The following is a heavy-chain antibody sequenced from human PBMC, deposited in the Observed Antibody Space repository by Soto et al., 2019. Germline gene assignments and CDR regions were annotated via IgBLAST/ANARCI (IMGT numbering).Heavy chain of an antibody. CDR1: GGSISSSSYY. D-gene: IGHD6-13*01. J-gene: IGHJ6*02. CDR3: ARSYSSSWYRYYYYGMDV. V-gene: IGHV4-39*01. CDR2: IYYSGST. Sequence: SETLSLTCTVSGGSISSSSYYWGWIRQPPGKGLEWIGSIYYSGSTYYNPSLKSRVTISVDTSKNQFSLKLSSVTAADTAVYYCARSYSSSWYRYYYYGMDVWGQGTTVTVSS.